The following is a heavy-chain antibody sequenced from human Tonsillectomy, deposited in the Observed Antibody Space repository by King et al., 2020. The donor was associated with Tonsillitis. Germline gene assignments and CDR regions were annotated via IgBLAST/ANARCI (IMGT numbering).Heavy chain of an antibody. CDR1: GFTFSRFG. Sequence: VQLVESGGGVVQPGRSLRLSCVASGFTFSRFGRFWVRQALGEGLEWGAVISYVGSSKYYADYVKGRITISRDNSKNTLYLQMNSLRVDDTALYYGAKGVSFSSGWGLDVWGQGTTVTVPS. D-gene: IGHD6-19*01. V-gene: IGHV3-30*18. CDR2: ISYVGSSK. CDR3: AKGVSFSSGWGLDV. J-gene: IGHJ6*02.